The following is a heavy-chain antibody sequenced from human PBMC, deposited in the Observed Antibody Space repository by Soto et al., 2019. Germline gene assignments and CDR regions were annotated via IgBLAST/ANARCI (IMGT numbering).Heavy chain of an antibody. V-gene: IGHV3-30-3*01. D-gene: IGHD3-16*01. J-gene: IGHJ4*02. CDR3: ARDQGGSSTN. CDR2: ISYDGGSK. Sequence: PGGSLRLSCAASGFAFSSYSMHWVRQAPGKGLEWVALISYDGGSKYYADSVKGRFTISRDNSKNTLYMEMNSLRPEDTALYYCARDQGGSSTNWGQGTLVTVSS. CDR1: GFAFSSYS.